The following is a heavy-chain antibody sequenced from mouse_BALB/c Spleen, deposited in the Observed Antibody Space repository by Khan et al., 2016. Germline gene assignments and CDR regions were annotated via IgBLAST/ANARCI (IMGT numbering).Heavy chain of an antibody. CDR2: IYPGDGDT. J-gene: IGHJ3*01. D-gene: IGHD2-14*01. V-gene: IGHV1-80*01. Sequence: QVQLKESGAELVRPGSSVKISCKASGFALSSYWMNWVKQRPGQGLEWIGQIYPGDGDTNYNGKFKGKATLTADKSSRKAYMQLSSLNSADSAVFICARGTPIANWGQGTLVTVSA. CDR1: GFALSSYW. CDR3: ARGTPIAN.